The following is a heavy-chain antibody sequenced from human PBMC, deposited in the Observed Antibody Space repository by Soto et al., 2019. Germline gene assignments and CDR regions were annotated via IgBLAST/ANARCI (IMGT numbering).Heavy chain of an antibody. CDR3: ACEEAS. Sequence: QVQLQESGPGLVKPSQTLSLTCTVSGGSISSGGYYWSWIRQHPGKGLEWIGYIYYSGSTYYNPSRLRRVTISVYTSNIPCSQKLSSVTAAVTALYYCACEEASWGQGTVVTVSS. V-gene: IGHV4-31*03. J-gene: IGHJ4*02. CDR2: IYYSGST. CDR1: GGSISSGGYY.